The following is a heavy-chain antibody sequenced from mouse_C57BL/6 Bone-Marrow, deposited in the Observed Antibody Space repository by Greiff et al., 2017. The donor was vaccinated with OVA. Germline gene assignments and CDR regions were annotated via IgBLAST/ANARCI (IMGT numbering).Heavy chain of an antibody. CDR2: ISNGGGST. CDR1: GFTFSDYY. J-gene: IGHJ1*03. Sequence: EVQVVESGGGLVQPGGSLKLSCAASGFTFSDYYMYWVRQTPEKRLEWVAYISNGGGSTYYPDTVKGRFPISRDNAKNTLYLQMSRLKSEDTAMYYCARHTPLGGNWYFDVWGTGTTVTVSS. D-gene: IGHD4-1*01. V-gene: IGHV5-12*01. CDR3: ARHTPLGGNWYFDV.